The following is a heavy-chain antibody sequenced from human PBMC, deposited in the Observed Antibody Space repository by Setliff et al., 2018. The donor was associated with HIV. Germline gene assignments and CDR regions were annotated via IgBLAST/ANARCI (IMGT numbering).Heavy chain of an antibody. J-gene: IGHJ4*02. D-gene: IGHD3-22*01. CDR3: AADISGYTFDY. CDR1: GGSIYSGSYY. V-gene: IGHV4-39*07. CDR2: MYYSGTT. Sequence: SETLSLTCSVPGGSIYSGSYYWGWIRQPPGKGLEWIGSMYYSGTTYYNPSLKSRVTISVDTSKNQFSLKLSSVTAADTAVYYCAADISGYTFDYWGQGTLVTVSS.